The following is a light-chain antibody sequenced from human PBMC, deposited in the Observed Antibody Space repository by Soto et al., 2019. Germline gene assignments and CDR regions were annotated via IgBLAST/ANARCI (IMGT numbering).Light chain of an antibody. J-gene: IGKJ4*01. Sequence: DIPMTQSPSSLSASVGDRVTITCRASQGIRNYLAWYQQKPGKVPKLLISAASTLQSGVPSRFSGSGSGTDFTLTISSLQPEDVATYYCQRYSSDPLTLGGGTKVEIK. CDR1: QGIRNY. CDR2: AAS. CDR3: QRYSSDPLT. V-gene: IGKV1-27*01.